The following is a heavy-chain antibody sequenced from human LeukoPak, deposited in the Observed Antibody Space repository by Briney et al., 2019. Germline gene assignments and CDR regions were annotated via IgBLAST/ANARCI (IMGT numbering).Heavy chain of an antibody. CDR3: AKFVGSYGRTSCPARNLKFDY. V-gene: IGHV3-23*01. D-gene: IGHD2-2*01. CDR2: ISGSGGSA. J-gene: IGHJ4*02. Sequence: GGSLRLSCAASGFTFSSYAMNWVRQAPGKGLEWVSTISGSGGSAYYADSVKGRFTISRDNSKNTVYLQMTSLRAEDTAVYYCAKFVGSYGRTSCPARNLKFDYWGQGTLVTVSS. CDR1: GFTFSSYA.